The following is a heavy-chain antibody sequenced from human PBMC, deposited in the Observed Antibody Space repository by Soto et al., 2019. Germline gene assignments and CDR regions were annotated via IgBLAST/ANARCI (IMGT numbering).Heavy chain of an antibody. Sequence: AETLSLTFAVYCGSFRCYYWSWIRQPPWKVLDWIGEINHSGSTNYNPSLKSRVTISVDTSKNQFSLKLSSVTAADTAVYYCARVAAMVFFDYWGHGTLVTVS. CDR3: ARVAAMVFFDY. J-gene: IGHJ4*01. CDR2: INHSGST. V-gene: IGHV4-34*01. CDR1: CGSFRCYY. D-gene: IGHD5-18*01.